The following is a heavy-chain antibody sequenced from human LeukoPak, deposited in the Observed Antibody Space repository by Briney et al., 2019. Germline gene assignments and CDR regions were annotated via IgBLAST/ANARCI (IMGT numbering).Heavy chain of an antibody. Sequence: PGGSLRLSCAASGFTFSSYAMSWVRQAPGKGLEWVSAISGSGGSTYYADSVKGRITISRDNSKNTLYLQMNSLRAEDTAVYYCAKVVDTAMWKNYFDYWGQGTLVTVSS. CDR1: GFTFSSYA. D-gene: IGHD5-18*01. CDR2: ISGSGGST. J-gene: IGHJ4*02. V-gene: IGHV3-23*01. CDR3: AKVVDTAMWKNYFDY.